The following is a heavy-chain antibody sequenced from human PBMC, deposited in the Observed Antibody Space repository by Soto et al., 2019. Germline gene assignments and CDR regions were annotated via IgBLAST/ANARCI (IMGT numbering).Heavy chain of an antibody. Sequence: PGGSLRLSCADSGFTFSNYGMHWVRQAPGKGLEWVAAISYDGSNKYYADSVKGRFTISRDNAKNSLYLQMNSLRAEDTAVYYCAKPRGYYDSSGYPTPDYWGQGTLVTVSS. J-gene: IGHJ4*02. D-gene: IGHD3-22*01. CDR3: AKPRGYYDSSGYPTPDY. CDR1: GFTFSNYG. V-gene: IGHV3-30*18. CDR2: ISYDGSNK.